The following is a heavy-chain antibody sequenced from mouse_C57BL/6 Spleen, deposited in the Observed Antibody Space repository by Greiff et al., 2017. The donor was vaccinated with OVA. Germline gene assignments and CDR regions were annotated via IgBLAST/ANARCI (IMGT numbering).Heavy chain of an antibody. CDR1: GFTFSSYG. CDR2: ISSGGSYT. J-gene: IGHJ1*03. Sequence: DVHLVESGGDLVKPGGSLKLSCAASGFTFSSYGMSWVRQTPDKRLEWVATISSGGSYTYYPDSVKGRFTISRDNAKNTLYLQMSSLKSEDTAMYYCARRGTTVVGYFDVWGTGTTVTVSS. CDR3: ARRGTTVVGYFDV. V-gene: IGHV5-6*01. D-gene: IGHD1-1*01.